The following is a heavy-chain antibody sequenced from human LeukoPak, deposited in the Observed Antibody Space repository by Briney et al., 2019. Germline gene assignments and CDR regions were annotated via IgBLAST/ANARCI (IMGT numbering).Heavy chain of an antibody. CDR2: IYNSGST. J-gene: IGHJ4*02. CDR1: GGSISGYY. V-gene: IGHV4-59*01. CDR3: ARDLGVYGNFDY. D-gene: IGHD6-13*01. Sequence: SETLSLTCTVSGGSISGYYWSWIRQPPGKGLEWIGDIYNSGSTNYNPSLKSRVTISVDTSKNQFTLKLSSVTAADTAVYYCARDLGVYGNFDYWGQGTLVTVSS.